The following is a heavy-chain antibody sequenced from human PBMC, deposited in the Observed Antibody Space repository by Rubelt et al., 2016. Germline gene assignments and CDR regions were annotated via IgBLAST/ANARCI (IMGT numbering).Heavy chain of an antibody. J-gene: IGHJ5*02. Sequence: QLQLQESGPGLVEPSETLSLTCTVSGGSISSSSYYWGWIRQPPGKGLEWIGSIFYSGSTYYNPSCKSRVTISVDTFKNHFSLKLSSVTAADTAVYYCARAPGARIADRSVWFDPWGQGTLVTVSS. D-gene: IGHD6-6*01. CDR2: IFYSGST. V-gene: IGHV4-39*07. CDR1: GGSISSSSYY. CDR3: ARAPGARIADRSVWFDP.